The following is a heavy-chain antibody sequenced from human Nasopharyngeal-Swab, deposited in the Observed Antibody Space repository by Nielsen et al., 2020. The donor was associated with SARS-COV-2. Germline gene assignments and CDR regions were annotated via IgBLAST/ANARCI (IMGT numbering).Heavy chain of an antibody. V-gene: IGHV5-51*01. D-gene: IGHD5-12*01. CDR2: IYPRDSDT. Sequence: KVSCQGSGYSFTSYWIAWVRQMPGKGLEWMGIIYPRDSDTRYIPSFQGQVTISADKSISTAYLQWSSLKASDTAMYYCVRPEGVATSFKYYFQYGMDVWGQGTMVTVPS. CDR1: GYSFTSYW. CDR3: VRPEGVATSFKYYFQYGMDV. J-gene: IGHJ6*02.